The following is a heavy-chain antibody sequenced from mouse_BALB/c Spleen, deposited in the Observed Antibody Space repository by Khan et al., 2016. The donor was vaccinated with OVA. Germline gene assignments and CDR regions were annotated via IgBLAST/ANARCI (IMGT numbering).Heavy chain of an antibody. CDR2: ISYSGNT. J-gene: IGHJ2*01. V-gene: IGHV3-2*02. CDR1: GYSITSDYA. CDR3: ARIYGGDFDY. Sequence: EVQLQESGPGLVKPSQSLSLTCTVTGYSITSDYAWNWIRQFPGNQLEWMGYISYSGNTKYNPSLKSRISITRDTSENQFFLQLNSVTIEDTATYYCARIYGGDFDYWGQGTTLTVSS. D-gene: IGHD1-1*01.